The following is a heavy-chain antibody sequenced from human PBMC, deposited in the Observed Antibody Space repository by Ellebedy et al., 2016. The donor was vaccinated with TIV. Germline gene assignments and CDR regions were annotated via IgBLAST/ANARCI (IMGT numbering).Heavy chain of an antibody. CDR2: IYTGGST. CDR3: AKDLTGYSSSDY. CDR1: GFTVSSNF. V-gene: IGHV3-53*01. J-gene: IGHJ4*02. D-gene: IGHD6-6*01. Sequence: GGSLRLSCAASGFTVSSNFMNWVRQAPGKGLEWISTIYTGGSTYYPRSVKGRFTISRDNFKNTLHLQLNNLRAEDTAVYFCAKDLTGYSSSDYWGQGTLVTVS.